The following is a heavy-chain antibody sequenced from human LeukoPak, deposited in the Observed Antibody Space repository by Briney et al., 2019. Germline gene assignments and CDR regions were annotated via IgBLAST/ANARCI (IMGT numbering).Heavy chain of an antibody. J-gene: IGHJ4*02. Sequence: GGSLRLSCAPSGFTFSSYSMNGVRQAPGKGLEWVSYISSSSSTIYYADSVKGRFTISRDNAKNSLYLQMNSLRAEDTAVYYCARYCSSTSCYDLGDYWGQGTLVTVSS. CDR2: ISSSSSTI. CDR3: ARYCSSTSCYDLGDY. D-gene: IGHD2-2*01. V-gene: IGHV3-48*01. CDR1: GFTFSSYS.